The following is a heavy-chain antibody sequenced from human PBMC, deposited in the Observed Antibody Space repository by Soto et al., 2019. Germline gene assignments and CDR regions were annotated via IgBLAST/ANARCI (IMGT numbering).Heavy chain of an antibody. CDR1: GSTFSSYA. V-gene: IGHV3-23*01. J-gene: IGHJ4*02. CDR2: ISGSGGST. Sequence: GGSLRLSCAASGSTFSSYAMSWVRQAPGKGLEWVSAISGSGGSTYYADSVKGRFTISRDNSKNTLYLQMNGLRAEDTAVYYCAGASRVDYFDYWGQGTLVTVSS. CDR3: AGASRVDYFDY. D-gene: IGHD2-15*01.